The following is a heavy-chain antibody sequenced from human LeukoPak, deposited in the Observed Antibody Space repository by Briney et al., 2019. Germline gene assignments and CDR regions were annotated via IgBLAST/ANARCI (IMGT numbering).Heavy chain of an antibody. D-gene: IGHD1-26*01. Sequence: PGGSLRLSCAASGFTLSNHWMSWVRQAPGKGLEWVANIKQDGSEKSYVDSVKGRFTISRDNSKNTLYLQLNSLRAEDTAVYYCATASGTYTSTYWGQGTLVTVSS. CDR1: GFTLSNHW. V-gene: IGHV3-7*01. J-gene: IGHJ4*02. CDR3: ATASGTYTSTY. CDR2: IKQDGSEK.